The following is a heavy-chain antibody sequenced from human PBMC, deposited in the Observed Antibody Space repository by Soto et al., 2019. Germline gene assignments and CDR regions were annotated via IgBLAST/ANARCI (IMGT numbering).Heavy chain of an antibody. Sequence: GESLKISCQGSGYSFTNYWINWMRQMPGKGLEWVGRIDPSDSYTNYSPSFQGHVTISADKSVSTAYLQWSSLKASDTAMYYCARLSRISRTTTCFDPWGQGTLVTVSS. CDR3: ARLSRISRTTTCFDP. CDR2: IDPSDSYT. D-gene: IGHD1-7*01. V-gene: IGHV5-10-1*01. CDR1: GYSFTNYW. J-gene: IGHJ5*02.